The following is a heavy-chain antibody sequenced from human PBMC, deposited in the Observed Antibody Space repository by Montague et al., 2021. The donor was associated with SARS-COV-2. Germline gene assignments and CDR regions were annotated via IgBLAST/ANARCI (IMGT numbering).Heavy chain of an antibody. J-gene: IGHJ4*02. Sequence: SETLSLTCSVSGSSIITGYYYSWVSQHPPKNLEWMGNNIHNGSTTYNPPLHSRLTISVDTSKNQFSLKMISSTAADTAVYFCARLSLGSYDSGADFDTWGQGALVTVSS. V-gene: IGHV4-38-2*01. CDR3: ARLSLGSYDSGADFDT. CDR2: NIHNGST. CDR1: GSSIITGYY. D-gene: IGHD3-22*01.